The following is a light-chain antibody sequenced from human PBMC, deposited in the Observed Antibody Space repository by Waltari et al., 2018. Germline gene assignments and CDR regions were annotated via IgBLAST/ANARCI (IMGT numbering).Light chain of an antibody. CDR3: QQYYTTPLT. CDR1: QSVLYSSNNKRY. J-gene: IGKJ3*01. Sequence: DIVMTQSPDSLAVSLGERATINCKSSQSVLYSSNNKRYLAWYQQKPGQPPKLLIYWASTRESGVPDRFSGSGSGTDFPLTISSLQAEDVAVYYCQQYYTTPLTFGPGTKVDIK. CDR2: WAS. V-gene: IGKV4-1*01.